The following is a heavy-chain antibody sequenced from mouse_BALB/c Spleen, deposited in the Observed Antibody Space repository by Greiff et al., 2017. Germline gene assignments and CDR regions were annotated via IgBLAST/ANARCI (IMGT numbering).Heavy chain of an antibody. Sequence: VQLQQSGTVLARPGASVKMSCKASGYSFTSYWMHWVKQRPGQGLEWIGAIYPGNSDTSYNQKFKGKAKLTAVTSASTAYMELSSLTNEDSAVYYCTRGSTGTDAMDYWGQGTSVTVSS. CDR2: IYPGNSDT. CDR3: TRGSTGTDAMDY. CDR1: GYSFTSYW. J-gene: IGHJ4*01. V-gene: IGHV1-5*01. D-gene: IGHD4-1*01.